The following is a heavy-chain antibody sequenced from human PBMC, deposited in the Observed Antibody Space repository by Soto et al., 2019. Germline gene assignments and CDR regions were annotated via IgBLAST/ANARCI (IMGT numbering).Heavy chain of an antibody. D-gene: IGHD2-21*01. J-gene: IGHJ6*02. CDR2: TYYTGTT. V-gene: IGHV4-30-4*07. Sequence: SETLSLTCAVSGGSISSGGYSWSWIRQPPGKGLEWIGNTYYTGTTYYNPSLKSRVSISVDTSKNQFSLKLTSVTAADTAIYYCARDRVRRDNKPYGMDVWGQGTTVTVSS. CDR1: GGSISSGGYS. CDR3: ARDRVRRDNKPYGMDV.